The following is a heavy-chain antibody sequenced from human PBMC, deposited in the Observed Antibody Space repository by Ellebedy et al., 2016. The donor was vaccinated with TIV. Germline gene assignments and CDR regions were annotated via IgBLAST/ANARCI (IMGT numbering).Heavy chain of an antibody. J-gene: IGHJ5*02. CDR1: GGSVSSGRSY. D-gene: IGHD3-10*01. CDR2: ITWRGST. V-gene: IGHV4-61*01. CDR3: AREEGFGGAWFDP. Sequence: MPSETLSLTCSVSGGSVSSGRSYWRWFRQPPGQGLEWIGYITWRGSTTYNPSLKSRITVSMDTSNNQISLMVRSVTAADTAIYYCAREEGFGGAWFDPWGQGTLVIVSS.